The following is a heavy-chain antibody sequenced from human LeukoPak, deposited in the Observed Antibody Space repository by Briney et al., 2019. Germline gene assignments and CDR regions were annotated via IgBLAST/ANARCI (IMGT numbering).Heavy chain of an antibody. CDR2: IIPTFGTA. J-gene: IGHJ5*02. Sequence: ASVKVSYKASGGTFRSYAISWVRQAPGHGLEWMGGIIPTFGTANYAQKFQGRVTITTDESTSTAYIELSSLRSEDTAVYYCARDLSSHWFDPWGQGTLVTVSS. D-gene: IGHD2-2*01. V-gene: IGHV1-69*05. CDR1: GGTFRSYA. CDR3: ARDLSSHWFDP.